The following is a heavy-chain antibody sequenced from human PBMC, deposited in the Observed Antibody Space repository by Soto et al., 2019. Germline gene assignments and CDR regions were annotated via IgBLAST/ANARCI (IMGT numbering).Heavy chain of an antibody. V-gene: IGHV3-33*01. D-gene: IGHD3-3*01. CDR2: IWYDGSNK. CDR3: ARGPQYYDFWSGYYPRETGYGMDV. CDR1: GFTFSSYG. Sequence: GGSLRLSCAASGFTFSSYGMHWVRQAPGKGLEWVAVIWYDGSNKYYADSVKGRFTISRDNSKNTLYLQMNSLRAEDTAVYYCARGPQYYDFWSGYYPRETGYGMDVWGQGTTVTVSS. J-gene: IGHJ6*02.